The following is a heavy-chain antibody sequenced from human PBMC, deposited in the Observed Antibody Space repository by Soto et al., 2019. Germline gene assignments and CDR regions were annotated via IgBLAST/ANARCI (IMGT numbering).Heavy chain of an antibody. CDR2: INPSGGST. J-gene: IGHJ6*02. V-gene: IGHV1-46*01. D-gene: IGHD6-13*01. CDR3: ARLVGAAAGYYYYGMDV. Sequence: GASVKVSCKASGYTFTSYYMHWVRQAPGQGLEWMGIINPSGGSTSYAQKFQGRVTMTRDTSTSTVYMELSSLRSEDTAVYYCARLVGAAAGYYYYGMDVWGQGTTVTVS. CDR1: GYTFTSYY.